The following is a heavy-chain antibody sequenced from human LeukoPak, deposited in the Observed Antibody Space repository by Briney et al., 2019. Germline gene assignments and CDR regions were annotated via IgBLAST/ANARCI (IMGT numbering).Heavy chain of an antibody. CDR2: IHSDERRT. CDR3: ARGIYGDPVAFDS. Sequence: PGGSLRLSCAASGFTFSSYWMHWARQAPGRGLVWVSRIHSDERRTNYADSVTGRFTISRDNAKNTVYLQMNSLGNEDTAVYYCARGIYGDPVAFDSWGQGTLVTVSS. V-gene: IGHV3-74*01. CDR1: GFTFSSYW. D-gene: IGHD4/OR15-4a*01. J-gene: IGHJ4*02.